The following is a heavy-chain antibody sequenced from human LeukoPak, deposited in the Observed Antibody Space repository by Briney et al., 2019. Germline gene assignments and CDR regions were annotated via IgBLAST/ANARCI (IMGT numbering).Heavy chain of an antibody. CDR3: AREKTYYDFWSGYYTPYFDY. CDR2: IYTSGST. D-gene: IGHD3-3*01. V-gene: IGHV4-4*07. Sequence: SETLSLTCTVSGGSISSYYWSWIRQPAGKGLEWIGRIYTSGSTNYNPSLKSRVTMSVDTSKNQFSLKLSSVTAADTAVYYCAREKTYYDFWSGYYTPYFDYWGQGTLVTVSS. J-gene: IGHJ4*02. CDR1: GGSISSYY.